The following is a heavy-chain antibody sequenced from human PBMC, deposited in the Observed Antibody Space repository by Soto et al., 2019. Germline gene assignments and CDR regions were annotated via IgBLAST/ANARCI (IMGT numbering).Heavy chain of an antibody. Sequence: GGSLRLSCAASGFIFSSHGMHWVRQAPGKGLEGVAVIWYDGSSKFYADSVKGRFTISRDNSKNTLYLQMSSLPAHDTAVHYFASEQLIQYVINVWGQRTPVTVSS. V-gene: IGHV3-33*01. CDR1: GFIFSSHG. J-gene: IGHJ6*02. CDR3: ASEQLIQYVINV. CDR2: IWYDGSSK. D-gene: IGHD3-16*01.